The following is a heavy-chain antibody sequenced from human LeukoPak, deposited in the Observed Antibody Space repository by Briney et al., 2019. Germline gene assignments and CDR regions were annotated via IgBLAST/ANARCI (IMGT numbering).Heavy chain of an antibody. D-gene: IGHD3-22*01. V-gene: IGHV3-7*01. Sequence: GGSLRLSCAASGFTFSSYWMSWVRQAPGKGLEWVANIKQDGSEKYYVDSVKGRFTISRDNAKNSLYLQMNSLRAEDTAVYYCARAAGYYDSSGYYYVFDYWGQGTLVTVSS. J-gene: IGHJ4*02. CDR2: IKQDGSEK. CDR3: ARAAGYYDSSGYYYVFDY. CDR1: GFTFSSYW.